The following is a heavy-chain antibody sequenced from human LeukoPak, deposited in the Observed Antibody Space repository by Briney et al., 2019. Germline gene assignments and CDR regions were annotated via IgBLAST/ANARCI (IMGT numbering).Heavy chain of an antibody. CDR1: GGTFSSYA. V-gene: IGHV1-69*01. D-gene: IGHD5-12*01. CDR2: IIPIFGTA. Sequence: ASVKVSCKASGGTFSSYAISWVRQAAGQGLEWMGGIIPIFGTANYAQKFQGRVTITADESTSTAYMELSSLRSEDTAVYYCAVSKHIVATNYFDYWGQGTLVTVSS. J-gene: IGHJ4*02. CDR3: AVSKHIVATNYFDY.